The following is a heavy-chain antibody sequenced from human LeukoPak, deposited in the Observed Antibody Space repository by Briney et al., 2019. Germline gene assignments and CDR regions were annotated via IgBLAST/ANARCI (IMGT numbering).Heavy chain of an antibody. CDR1: GESFSGYF. J-gene: IGHJ6*02. D-gene: IGHD5-18*01. V-gene: IGHV4-34*01. Sequence: SETLSLTCAVSGESFSGYFWTWIRQPPGKGLEWIGESNHFGSTDYNPSLKSRVTISVDTSKKQFSLNVRSVTDADTAVYFCARGRLQLWSFPLPNNHYAIDVWGQGTTVTVSS. CDR2: SNHFGST. CDR3: ARGRLQLWSFPLPNNHYAIDV.